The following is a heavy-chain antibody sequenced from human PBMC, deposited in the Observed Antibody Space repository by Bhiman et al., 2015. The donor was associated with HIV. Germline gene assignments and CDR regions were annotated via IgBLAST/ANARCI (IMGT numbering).Heavy chain of an antibody. CDR3: AREGLDY. J-gene: IGHJ4*02. Sequence: EVQLVESGGGLVKPGGSLRLSCAASGFSFSSYSMNWVRQAPGKGLEWVSTIGSSSSYKYYADSVKGRFSISRDNAKNSLSLQMNSLRAEETAVYYCAREGLDYWGQGTLVTVSS. V-gene: IGHV3-21*03. CDR1: GFSFSSYS. CDR2: IGSSSSYK.